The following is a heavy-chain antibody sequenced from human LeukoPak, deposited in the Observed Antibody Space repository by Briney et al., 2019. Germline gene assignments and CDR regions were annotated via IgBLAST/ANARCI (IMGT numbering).Heavy chain of an antibody. V-gene: IGHV3-73*01. J-gene: IGHJ5*02. CDR3: TRWDYYDSSGYHSTASDP. CDR2: IRSKANSYAT. D-gene: IGHD3-22*01. Sequence: GGSLRLSCAASGFTFSGSAMHWVRQASGKGLEWVGRIRSKANSYATAYAASVKGRFTISRDDSKNTAYLQMNSLKTEDTAVYYCTRWDYYDSSGYHSTASDPWGQGTLVTVSS. CDR1: GFTFSGSA.